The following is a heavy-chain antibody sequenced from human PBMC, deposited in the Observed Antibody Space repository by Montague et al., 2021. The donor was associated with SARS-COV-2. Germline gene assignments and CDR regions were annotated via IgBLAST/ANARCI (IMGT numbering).Heavy chain of an antibody. Sequence: SETLSLTCSVSGRSITSSSYYWGWIRQPPDKGLEWIGNIYYSGSTYYNPSLKSRVTISVDTSKYQFSLKLSSVTAADTAVYYCVSLWKYGSGSHYAPWDYYNYGVDVWGQGTTVTVSS. CDR2: IYYSGST. V-gene: IGHV4-39*01. J-gene: IGHJ6*02. CDR3: VSLWKYGSGSHYAPWDYYNYGVDV. D-gene: IGHD3-10*01. CDR1: GRSITSSSYY.